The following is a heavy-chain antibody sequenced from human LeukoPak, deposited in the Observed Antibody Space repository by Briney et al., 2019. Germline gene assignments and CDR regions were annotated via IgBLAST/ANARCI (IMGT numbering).Heavy chain of an antibody. CDR2: IYWDDDK. CDR3: AHRHSTYYFDY. J-gene: IGHJ4*02. CDR1: GFSLSTSGVG. V-gene: IGHV2-5*02. Sequence: SGPTLVKPTQTLTLTCTFSGFSLSTSGVGVGWIRQPPGKALEWLALIYWDDDKRYSPSLKRRFTITKDTSKNQVVLTMTNMDPVDTAAYYCAHRHSTYYFDYWGQGTLVTVSS.